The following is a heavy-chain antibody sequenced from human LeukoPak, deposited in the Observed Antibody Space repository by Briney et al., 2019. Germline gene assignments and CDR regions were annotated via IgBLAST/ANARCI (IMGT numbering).Heavy chain of an antibody. CDR3: ASDAPGLLGY. J-gene: IGHJ4*02. D-gene: IGHD2-15*01. CDR1: GYSISSGYY. Sequence: SETLSLTCTVSGYSISSGYYWGWIRQPPGKGLEWIGNIHHTGSTYNNPSLKSRVTISVDTSENQFSLKLNSVTAADTAVYFCASDAPGLLGYWGQGTLVTVSS. CDR2: IHHTGST. V-gene: IGHV4-38-2*02.